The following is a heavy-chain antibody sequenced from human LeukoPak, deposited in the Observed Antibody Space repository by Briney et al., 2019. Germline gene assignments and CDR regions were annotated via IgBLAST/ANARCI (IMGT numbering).Heavy chain of an antibody. CDR2: ISSNGGIP. D-gene: IGHD6-19*01. J-gene: IGHJ4*02. V-gene: IGHV3-64*01. Sequence: PGGSLRLSCAASGFTFSIYTMSWVRQAPGKGLEYVFNISSNGGIPYYANFVKGRLNISRDDSKNTLYLQMASLRAEDMAVYYCVRDRGGSGWYYFDLWGQGTLVTVYS. CDR3: VRDRGGSGWYYFDL. CDR1: GFTFSIYT.